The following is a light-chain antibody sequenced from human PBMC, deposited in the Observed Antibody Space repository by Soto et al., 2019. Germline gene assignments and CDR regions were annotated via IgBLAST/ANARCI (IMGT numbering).Light chain of an antibody. V-gene: IGKV3-11*01. CDR3: QQRSNWPGT. CDR2: DAS. CDR1: QSVSSY. Sequence: EIVMTQSPATLSVSPGEGVTLSCRASQSVSSYLAWYQQKPGQAPRLLIYDASNRATGIPARFSGSGSGTDFTLTISSLEPEDFAVYYCQQRSNWPGTFGQGTKVDIK. J-gene: IGKJ1*01.